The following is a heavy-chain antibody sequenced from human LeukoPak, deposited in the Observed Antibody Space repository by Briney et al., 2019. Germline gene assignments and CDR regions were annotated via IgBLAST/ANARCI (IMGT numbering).Heavy chain of an antibody. V-gene: IGHV3-33*01. Sequence: GGSLRLSCAASGFTFSSYGMHWVRQAPGKGLEWVAVIWYDGSNKYYADSVKGRFTISRDNSKNTLYLQMNSLRAEDTAVYYCARDGRPDSSYYYMGVWGKGTTVTVSS. CDR3: ARDGRPDSSYYYMGV. CDR2: IWYDGSNK. D-gene: IGHD1-14*01. CDR1: GFTFSSYG. J-gene: IGHJ6*03.